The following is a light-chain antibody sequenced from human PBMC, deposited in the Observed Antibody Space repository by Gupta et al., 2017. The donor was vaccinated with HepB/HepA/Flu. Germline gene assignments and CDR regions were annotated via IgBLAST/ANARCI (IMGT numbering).Light chain of an antibody. CDR3: AAWDDSLSGRV. Sequence: QSVLTQPPSASGTHGQRVTLSCSGSSSNIGSNYVYWYQQLPGTAPKLLIYRNNQRPSGVPDRFSGSKSGTSASLAISGLRSEDEADYYCAAWDDSLSGRVFGGGTKLTVL. CDR2: RNN. J-gene: IGLJ2*01. V-gene: IGLV1-47*01. CDR1: SSNIGSNY.